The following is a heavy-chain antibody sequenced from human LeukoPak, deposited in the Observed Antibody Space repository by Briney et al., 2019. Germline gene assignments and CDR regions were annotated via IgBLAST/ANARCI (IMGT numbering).Heavy chain of an antibody. J-gene: IGHJ6*03. D-gene: IGHD3-10*01. CDR1: GFTFDDYA. CDR2: IGWNSANM. CDR3: VRAGGSGSFYYYYMDV. V-gene: IGHV3-9*01. Sequence: GGSLRLSCAASGFTFDDYAMHWVREAPGKGLEWVSPIGWNSANMGYADSVKGRFTISRDNAKNSLFLQMNSLRAEDTALYYCVRAGGSGSFYYYYMDVWGKGTTVTVSS.